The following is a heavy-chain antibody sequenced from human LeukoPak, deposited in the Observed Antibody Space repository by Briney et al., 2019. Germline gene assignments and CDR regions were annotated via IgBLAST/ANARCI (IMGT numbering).Heavy chain of an antibody. Sequence: GESLKISCKGSGYSFTSYWIGWVRQMPGKGLEWMGIIYPGDSDTRYSPSFQGQVTISADKSISTAYLQWSSLKASDTAMYYCAGSIVVVPAAIKRAEDAFDIWGQGTMVTVSS. J-gene: IGHJ3*02. V-gene: IGHV5-51*01. CDR3: AGSIVVVPAAIKRAEDAFDI. CDR2: IYPGDSDT. D-gene: IGHD2-2*01. CDR1: GYSFTSYW.